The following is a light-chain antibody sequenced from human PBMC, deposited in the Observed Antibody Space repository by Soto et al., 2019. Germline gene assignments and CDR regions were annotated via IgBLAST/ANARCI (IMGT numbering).Light chain of an antibody. CDR1: QSISSW. CDR2: KAS. V-gene: IGKV1-5*03. Sequence: IQVTQSPSTLSASLGDRVTITCRASQSISSWLAWYQQKPGKAPKLLIYKASSLESGVPSRFSGSGSGTEFTLTISSLQPDDFATYYCQQYNSYSSTFGQGTKVDIK. CDR3: QQYNSYSST. J-gene: IGKJ1*01.